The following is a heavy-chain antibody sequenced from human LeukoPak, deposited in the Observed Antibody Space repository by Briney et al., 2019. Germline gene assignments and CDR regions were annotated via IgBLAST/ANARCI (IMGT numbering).Heavy chain of an antibody. CDR1: GGSISSYY. V-gene: IGHV4-39*01. CDR3: ARPMGNDGGYFDY. J-gene: IGHJ4*02. D-gene: IGHD7-27*01. CDR2: IYYSGST. Sequence: SETLSLTCTVSGGSISSYYWSWIRQPPGKGLEWIGSIYYSGSTYYNPSLKSRVTISVDTSKNQFSLKLSSVTAADTAVYYCARPMGNDGGYFDYWGQGTLVTVSS.